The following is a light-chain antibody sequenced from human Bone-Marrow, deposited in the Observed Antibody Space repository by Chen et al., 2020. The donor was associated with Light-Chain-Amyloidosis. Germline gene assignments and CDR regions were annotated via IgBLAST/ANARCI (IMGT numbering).Light chain of an antibody. CDR1: DLPTKY. CDR2: RDT. CDR3: QSADSSGTDEGI. J-gene: IGLJ2*01. V-gene: IGLV3-25*03. Sequence: SYELTQPPSVSVSPGQTARLTCSGDDLPTKYAYWYQQKPGQAPVMVIHRDTERPSGISERIAGSRSGTTATLTSSGVQAEDEGDYHCQSADSSGTDEGIIGGGTKLT.